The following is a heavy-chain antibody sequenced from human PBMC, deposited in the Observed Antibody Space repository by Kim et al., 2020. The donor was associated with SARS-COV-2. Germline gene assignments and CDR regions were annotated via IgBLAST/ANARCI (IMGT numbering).Heavy chain of an antibody. V-gene: IGHV1-18*01. Sequence: ASVKVSCKASGYTFTSYGISWVRQAPGQGLEWMGWISAYNGNTNYAQKLQGRVTMTTDTSTSTAYMELRSLRSDDTAVYYCARDWMDCSSTSCYRSITMVRGVFAWFDPWGQGTLVTVSS. CDR3: ARDWMDCSSTSCYRSITMVRGVFAWFDP. CDR2: ISAYNGNT. J-gene: IGHJ5*02. CDR1: GYTFTSYG. D-gene: IGHD2-2*02.